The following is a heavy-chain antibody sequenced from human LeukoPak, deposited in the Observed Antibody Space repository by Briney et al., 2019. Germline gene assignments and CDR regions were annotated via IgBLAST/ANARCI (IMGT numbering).Heavy chain of an antibody. CDR1: GYTFTGYY. Sequence: GASVKVSCKASGYTFTGYYMHWVRQAPGQGLEWMGWINPNSGGTNYAQKFQGRVTMTRDTSISTAYMELSRLRSDDTAVYYCARPKEPSKYSSSWYYGYWGQGTLVTVSS. J-gene: IGHJ4*02. V-gene: IGHV1-2*02. D-gene: IGHD6-13*01. CDR2: INPNSGGT. CDR3: ARPKEPSKYSSSWYYGY.